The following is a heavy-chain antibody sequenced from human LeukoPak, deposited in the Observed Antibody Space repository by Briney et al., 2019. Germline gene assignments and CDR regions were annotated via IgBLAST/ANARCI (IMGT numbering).Heavy chain of an antibody. V-gene: IGHV3-33*01. J-gene: IGHJ4*02. CDR1: GFTFSSYG. Sequence: GGSLRLSCAASGFTFSSYGMHWVRQAPGKGLEWVAVIWYDGSNKYYADSVKGRFTISRDNSKNTLYLQMNSLRAEDTAVYYCARDYCSGGSRYDFDYWGQGTLVTVSS. CDR2: IWYDGSNK. CDR3: ARDYCSGGSRYDFDY. D-gene: IGHD2-15*01.